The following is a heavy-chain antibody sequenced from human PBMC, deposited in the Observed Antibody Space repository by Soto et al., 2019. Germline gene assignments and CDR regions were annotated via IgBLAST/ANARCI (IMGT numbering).Heavy chain of an antibody. CDR2: INSDGSRT. Sequence: EVQLAESGGGLVQPGGSLRLSCAASGLTFSSYWMHWVRQVPGKGLVWLSRINSDGSRTNYAYSVKGRFTISRDNDKNTLYLKMNSLSAEDTAVYFCASGGWEVLGVEYWGQGTLVTVSS. D-gene: IGHD1-26*01. J-gene: IGHJ4*02. CDR3: ASGGWEVLGVEY. CDR1: GLTFSSYW. V-gene: IGHV3-74*01.